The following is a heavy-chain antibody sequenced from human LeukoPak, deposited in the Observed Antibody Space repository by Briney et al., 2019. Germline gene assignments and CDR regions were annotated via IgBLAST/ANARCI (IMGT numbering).Heavy chain of an antibody. CDR2: MNHSGST. CDR1: GGPFSGYY. CDR3: VRQAGGY. D-gene: IGHD3-16*01. V-gene: IGHV4-34*01. J-gene: IGHJ4*02. Sequence: SETLSLTCAVYGGPFSGYYWSWIRQPPGKGLEWIGEMNHSGSTNYNPSLKSRVTISVDTSKNQFSLKLSSVTAADTAVYYCVRQAGGYWGQGTLVTVSS.